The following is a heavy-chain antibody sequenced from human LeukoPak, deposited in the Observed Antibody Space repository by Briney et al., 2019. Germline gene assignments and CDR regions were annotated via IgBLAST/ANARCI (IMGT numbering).Heavy chain of an antibody. CDR2: IYHGGRT. Sequence: SETLSLTCAVSGASIDAAGYSWNWIRQAPGKDLEWIGNIYHGGRTSYKSSLKSRVTISVDTSKNHFSLKLTSVTAADTAVYYCARARAWLRFPPYFDYWGQGTLVTVSS. D-gene: IGHD5-12*01. J-gene: IGHJ4*02. V-gene: IGHV4-30-2*01. CDR3: ARARAWLRFPPYFDY. CDR1: GASIDAAGYS.